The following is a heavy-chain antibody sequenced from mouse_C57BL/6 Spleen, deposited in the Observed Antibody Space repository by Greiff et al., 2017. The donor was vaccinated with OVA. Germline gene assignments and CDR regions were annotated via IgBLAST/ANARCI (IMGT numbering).Heavy chain of an antibody. CDR3: ARGGSRYFDV. CDR1: GYAFSSYR. J-gene: IGHJ1*03. CDR2: IYPGAGDI. D-gene: IGHD1-1*01. Sequence: QVQLKESGAELVKPGASVKISCKASGYAFSSYRMNWVKQRPGKGLEWIGQIYPGAGDINYKGKFKGKATLTADKSSSTAYMQLSSLTSEESAVYFCARGGSRYFDVWGTGTTVTVSS. V-gene: IGHV1-80*01.